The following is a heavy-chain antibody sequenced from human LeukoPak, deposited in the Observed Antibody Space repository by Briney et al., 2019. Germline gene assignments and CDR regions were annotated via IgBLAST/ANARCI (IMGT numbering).Heavy chain of an antibody. V-gene: IGHV4-59*01. J-gene: IGHJ4*02. CDR3: ARGGSSSSDLDY. CDR2: IYYSGST. Sequence: KSSETLSLTCAVSVGSISSYYWICLRQPPGKGREGIGYIYYSGSTNYNPSLKSPVTISVDTSKNQFSLKLSSVTAADTAVYYCARGGSSSSDLDYWGQGTLVTVSS. CDR1: VGSISSYY. D-gene: IGHD6-6*01.